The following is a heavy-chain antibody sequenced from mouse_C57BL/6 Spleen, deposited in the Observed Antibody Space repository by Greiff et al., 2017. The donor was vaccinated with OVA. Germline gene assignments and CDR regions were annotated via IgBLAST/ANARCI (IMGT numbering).Heavy chain of an antibody. Sequence: EVQGVESGPGLAKPSQTLSLTCSVTGYSITSDYWNWIRKFPGNKLEYMGYISYSGSTYYNPSLKSRISITRDTSKYQYYLQLNSVTTEDTATYYCARGRSYYYGSSYGYVDVWGTGTTVTVSS. D-gene: IGHD1-1*01. CDR1: GYSITSDY. J-gene: IGHJ1*03. V-gene: IGHV3-8*01. CDR3: ARGRSYYYGSSYGYVDV. CDR2: ISYSGST.